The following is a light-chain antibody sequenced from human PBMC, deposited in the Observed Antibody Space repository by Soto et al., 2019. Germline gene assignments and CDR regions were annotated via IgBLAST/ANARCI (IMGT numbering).Light chain of an antibody. CDR2: DVS. J-gene: IGLJ2*01. CDR1: SSDVGGYNY. CDR3: SSYTSSIL. Sequence: QSVLTQPASGSGSLRQSITISCTGTSSDVGGYNYVSWYQQHPGKAPKLMIYDVSNRPSGVSNRFSGSKSGNTASLTISGLQAEDEADYYCSSYTSSILFGGGTKLTVL. V-gene: IGLV2-14*01.